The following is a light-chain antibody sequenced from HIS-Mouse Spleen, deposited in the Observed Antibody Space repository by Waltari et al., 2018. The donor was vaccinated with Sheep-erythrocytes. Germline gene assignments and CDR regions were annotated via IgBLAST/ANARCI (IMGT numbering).Light chain of an antibody. CDR1: QSISSW. V-gene: IGKV1-5*03. CDR3: QQYNSSLT. Sequence: DIQMTQSPSTLSASVGDRVTITCRASQSISSWLAWYQQKPGKAPKLLIYKASSLESGVPSRFSGSGSGTEFTLTISSLQPDDFATYYGQQYNSSLTFGPGTKVDIK. CDR2: KAS. J-gene: IGKJ3*01.